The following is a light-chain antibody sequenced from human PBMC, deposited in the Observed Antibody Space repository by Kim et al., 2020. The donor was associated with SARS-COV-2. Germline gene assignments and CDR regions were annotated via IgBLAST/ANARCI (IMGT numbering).Light chain of an antibody. Sequence: IQLTQSPSSLSASVGDRVTITCRASQGISSYAAWYQQRPGEAPKLLIYGASTLQSGVPSRFSGSASGTDFTLTISSLQPEDFATYYCQHLNSYPAFGGGTTVEI. CDR1: QGISSY. J-gene: IGKJ4*01. V-gene: IGKV1-9*01. CDR2: GAS. CDR3: QHLNSYPA.